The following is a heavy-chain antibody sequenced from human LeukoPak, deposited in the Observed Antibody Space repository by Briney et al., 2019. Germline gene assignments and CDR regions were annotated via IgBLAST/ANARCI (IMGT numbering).Heavy chain of an antibody. V-gene: IGHV4-4*02. CDR1: GGSISSSNW. Sequence: PSETLSLTCTVSGGSISSSNWWSWVRQPPGKGLEWIGYIYHSGSTYYNPSLKSRVTISVDRSKNQFSLKLSSVTAADTAVYYCARIAALYLSEYYFDYWGQGTLVTVSS. CDR3: ARIAALYLSEYYFDY. CDR2: IYHSGST. J-gene: IGHJ4*02. D-gene: IGHD6-13*01.